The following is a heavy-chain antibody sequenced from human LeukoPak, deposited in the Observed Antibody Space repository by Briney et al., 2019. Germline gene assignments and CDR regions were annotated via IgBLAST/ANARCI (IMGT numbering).Heavy chain of an antibody. V-gene: IGHV4-61*01. CDR3: ARGGLRWSNNSFDY. CDR1: GGSVSSGSYY. Sequence: SETLSLTCTVSGGSVSSGSYYWSWIRQPPGKGLEWIGYIYYSGSTNYNPSLKSRVTISVDTSKNQCSLKLSSVTAADTAVYYCARGGLRWSNNSFDYWGQGTLVTVSS. CDR2: IYYSGST. J-gene: IGHJ4*02. D-gene: IGHD4-23*01.